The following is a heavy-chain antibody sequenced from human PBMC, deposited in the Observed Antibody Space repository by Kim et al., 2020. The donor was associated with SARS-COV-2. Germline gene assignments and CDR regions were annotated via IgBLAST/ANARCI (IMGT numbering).Heavy chain of an antibody. CDR1: GFTFSSYS. CDR2: ISSSSSYI. D-gene: IGHD1-20*01. V-gene: IGHV3-21*01. J-gene: IGHJ3*02. Sequence: GGSLRLSCAASGFTFSSYSMNWVRQAPGKGLEWVSSISSSSSYIYYADSVKGRFTISRDNAKNSLYLQMNSLRAEDMAVYYCARFGITGTNDAFDIWGQGTMVTVSS. CDR3: ARFGITGTNDAFDI.